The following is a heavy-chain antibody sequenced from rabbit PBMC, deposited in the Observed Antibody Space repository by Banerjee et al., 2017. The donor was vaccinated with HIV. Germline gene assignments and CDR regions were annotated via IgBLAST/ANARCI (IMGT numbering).Heavy chain of an antibody. V-gene: IGHV1S40*01. CDR1: GSDISSHY. CDR2: IGTGSGST. CDR3: ARHVYGVSWQFNL. Sequence: QSLGESGGDLVKPGASLTLTCTASGSDISSHYMCWVRQAPGKGLEWIGCIGTGSGSTWYASWAKGRFTISKTSSTTVTLQGTSLTAADTATYFCARHVYGVSWQFNLWGPGTLVTVS. D-gene: IGHD2-1*01. J-gene: IGHJ4*01.